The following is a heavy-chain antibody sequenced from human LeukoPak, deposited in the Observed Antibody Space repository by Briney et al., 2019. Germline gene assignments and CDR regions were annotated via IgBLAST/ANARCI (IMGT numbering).Heavy chain of an antibody. Sequence: GGSLRLSCAASGFTFSSYWMSWVRQAPGKGLEWVANIKQDGSEKYYVDSVKGRFTTSRDNAKNSLYLQLNSLRAEDTAVYYCARHFGRYQPLDWFDPWGQGTLVTVSS. V-gene: IGHV3-7*04. CDR2: IKQDGSEK. J-gene: IGHJ5*02. CDR1: GFTFSSYW. D-gene: IGHD3-16*02. CDR3: ARHFGRYQPLDWFDP.